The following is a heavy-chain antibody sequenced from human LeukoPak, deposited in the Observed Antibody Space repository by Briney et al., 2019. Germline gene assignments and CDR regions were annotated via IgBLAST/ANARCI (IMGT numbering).Heavy chain of an antibody. CDR1: GFTFSSYW. J-gene: IGHJ4*02. Sequence: GGSLRLSCAASGFTFSSYWMSWVRQAPGKGLEWVANIKQDESEKYYVDSLKGRFTISRDNAKNSLYLQMNSLRAEDTAVYYCARDKIEGPAKLDYWGQGILVTVSS. D-gene: IGHD2-2*01. CDR3: ARDKIEGPAKLDY. CDR2: IKQDESEK. V-gene: IGHV3-7*01.